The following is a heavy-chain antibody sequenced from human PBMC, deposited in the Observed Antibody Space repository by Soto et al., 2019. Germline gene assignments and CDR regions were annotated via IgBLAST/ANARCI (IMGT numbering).Heavy chain of an antibody. V-gene: IGHV3-33*01. CDR2: IWYDGSNK. Sequence: GGSLRLSCAASGFTFSSYGMHWVRQAPGKGLEWVAVIWYDGSNKYYADSVKGRFTISRDNSKNTLYLQMNSLRAEDTAVYYCARAVFVDTIFGVVMQYGMDVWGQGTTVTVSS. CDR3: ARAVFVDTIFGVVMQYGMDV. D-gene: IGHD3-3*01. J-gene: IGHJ6*02. CDR1: GFTFSSYG.